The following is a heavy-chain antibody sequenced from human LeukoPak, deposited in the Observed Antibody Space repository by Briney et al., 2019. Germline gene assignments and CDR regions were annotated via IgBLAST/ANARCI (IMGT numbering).Heavy chain of an antibody. D-gene: IGHD6-19*01. CDR3: AKTGRPNNSGWYRWFDP. CDR1: GDSISTYY. CDR2: ICNSGGT. J-gene: IGHJ5*02. V-gene: IGHV4-4*09. Sequence: SDTLSLTCTVSGDSISTYYWSWIRQPPGKGLEWIGCICNSGGTNYTPSLKSRVNISVDTSKNTFSLNLSSVTAADTAVYYCAKTGRPNNSGWYRWFDPWGQGTLDTVSS.